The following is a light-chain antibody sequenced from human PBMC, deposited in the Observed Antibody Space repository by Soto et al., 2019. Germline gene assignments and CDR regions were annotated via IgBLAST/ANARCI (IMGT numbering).Light chain of an antibody. CDR1: QGIRDD. V-gene: IGKV1-6*01. CDR3: LQDYDYPYT. Sequence: AIQMTQSPSSLSASVGDRVTITCRASQGIRDDLAWYQQKPGKSPKLLIYAASNLQSGVPSRFSGSGSGTNLTLIISSLQPEDFATYYCLQDYDYPYTFGQVTKLEIK. J-gene: IGKJ2*01. CDR2: AAS.